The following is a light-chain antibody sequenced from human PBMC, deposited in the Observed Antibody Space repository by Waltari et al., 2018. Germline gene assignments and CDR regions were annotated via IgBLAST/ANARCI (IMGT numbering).Light chain of an antibody. CDR3: CSYAGSYTFV. Sequence: QSALTQPHSVSGSPGQSVTIPCSGTTSAAGSDNLVSWYQQHPGHAPKLLFYNAVKRPSGVPDRFSGSKSGNTASLTIAGLQTEDESDYYCCSYAGSYTFVFGGGTQLTVL. J-gene: IGLJ7*01. V-gene: IGLV2-11*01. CDR1: TSAAGSDNL. CDR2: NAV.